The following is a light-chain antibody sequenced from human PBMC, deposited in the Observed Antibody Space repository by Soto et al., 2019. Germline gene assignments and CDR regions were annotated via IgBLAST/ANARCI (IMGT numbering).Light chain of an antibody. CDR1: QGISSY. J-gene: IGKJ1*01. CDR2: AAS. Sequence: AIRMTQSPSSLSASTGARVTITCRASQGISSYLAWYQQKPGKAPKLLIYAASTLQSGVPSRFSGSGSGTDFTLTISCLQSEDLATYYCQQYYSYPRTFGQGTKVEIK. CDR3: QQYYSYPRT. V-gene: IGKV1-8*01.